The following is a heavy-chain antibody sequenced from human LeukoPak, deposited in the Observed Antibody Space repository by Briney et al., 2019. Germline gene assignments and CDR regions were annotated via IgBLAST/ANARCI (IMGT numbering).Heavy chain of an antibody. D-gene: IGHD6-19*01. Sequence: SETLSLTCAVYGGSFSGYYWSWIRQPPGRGLEWIGEINHSGSTNYNPSLKSRVTISVDTSKNQSSLTLSSVTAADTAVYYCARGRRSSGWYGYWGQGTLVTVSS. CDR1: GGSFSGYY. CDR2: INHSGST. J-gene: IGHJ4*02. V-gene: IGHV4-34*01. CDR3: ARGRRSSGWYGY.